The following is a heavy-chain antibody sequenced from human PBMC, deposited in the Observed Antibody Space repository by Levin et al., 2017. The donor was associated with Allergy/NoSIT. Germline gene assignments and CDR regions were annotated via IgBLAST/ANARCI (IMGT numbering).Heavy chain of an antibody. V-gene: IGHV4-61*01. CDR1: GVSVTSGSYY. CDR3: AREPDAFDI. CDR2: IYYNFST. J-gene: IGHJ3*02. Sequence: SETLSLTCTVSGVSVTSGSYYWSWVRQPPGKGLEWIGYIYYNFSTNYNPSLKSRITMSVDTSNNQFSLRLSSVTAADTAMYYCAREPDAFDIWGQGTMVTVSS.